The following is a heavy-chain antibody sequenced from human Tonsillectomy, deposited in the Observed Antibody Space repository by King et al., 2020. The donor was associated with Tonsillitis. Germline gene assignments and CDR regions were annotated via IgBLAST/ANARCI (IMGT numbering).Heavy chain of an antibody. V-gene: IGHV3-43D*03. CDR2: ISWDGGST. CDR1: GFTFDDYA. D-gene: IGHD1-26*01. CDR3: AKDLGRNYYYSGMDV. Sequence: VQLVESGGVVVQPGGSLRLSCAASGFTFDDYAMRWVRQAPGTGLEWVSLISWDGGSTYYADSVKGRFTISRDNSKNSLYLQMNSLRPEDTALYYCAKDLGRNYYYSGMDVWGQGTTVTVSS. J-gene: IGHJ6*02.